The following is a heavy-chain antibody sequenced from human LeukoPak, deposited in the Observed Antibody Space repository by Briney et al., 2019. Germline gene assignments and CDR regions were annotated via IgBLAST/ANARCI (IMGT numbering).Heavy chain of an antibody. D-gene: IGHD1-26*01. V-gene: IGHV4-4*02. CDR2: ISLTGET. CDR1: GGSISSTNW. Sequence: SETLSLTCGVSGGSISSTNWWSWVRQPPGQGLEWIGEISLTGETNYNPSLNGRVTMSLDKSRNQLSLSLTSVTAADTAIYYCSRESGAFCPFGYWGQGTLIIVTP. CDR3: SRESGAFCPFGY. J-gene: IGHJ4*02.